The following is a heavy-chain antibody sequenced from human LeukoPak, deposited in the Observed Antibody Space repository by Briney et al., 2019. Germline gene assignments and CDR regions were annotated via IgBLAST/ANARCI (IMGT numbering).Heavy chain of an antibody. CDR3: ARAIRSGNWFDP. V-gene: IGHV4-31*03. Sequence: SETLSLTCTVSGGSISSGGYYWSWIRQHPGKGLEWIGYIYYSGSTYYNPSLKSRVTISVDTSKNQFSLKLSSVTAADTAVYYCARAIRSGNWFDPWGQEPWSPSPQ. D-gene: IGHD3-10*01. CDR2: IYYSGST. J-gene: IGHJ5*02. CDR1: GGSISSGGYY.